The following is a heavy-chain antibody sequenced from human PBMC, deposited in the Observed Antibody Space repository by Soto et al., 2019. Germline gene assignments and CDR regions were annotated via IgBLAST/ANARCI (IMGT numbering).Heavy chain of an antibody. J-gene: IGHJ6*02. CDR1: GFTFSNYW. CDR2: INNNGRSI. V-gene: IGHV3-74*01. CDR3: ARDPYGLDV. Sequence: PVGSLRLSCAASGFTFSNYWMHWVRQGPGKGLEWVSRINNNGRSISYAESVKGRFTISRDNAKNTLYMEMRNLRAEDTAVYYCARDPYGLDVWGQGTSVTVSS.